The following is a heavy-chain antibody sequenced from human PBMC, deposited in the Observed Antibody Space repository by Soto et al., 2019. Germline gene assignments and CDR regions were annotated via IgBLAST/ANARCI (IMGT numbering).Heavy chain of an antibody. V-gene: IGHV3-21*01. CDR1: GFAFRAFS. J-gene: IGHJ4*02. D-gene: IGHD1-26*01. CDR3: ARDPSFSQWELPGGDHFDS. Sequence: EVHLVESGGGLVRPGGSLRLSCAASGFAFRAFSMSWVRQAPGQGLEWVSSISSGGNYINYADAVEGRFTISRDNTKNSLYLQMSSLRTEDTAVYFCARDPSFSQWELPGGDHFDSWGQGTLVTVSS. CDR2: ISSGGNYI.